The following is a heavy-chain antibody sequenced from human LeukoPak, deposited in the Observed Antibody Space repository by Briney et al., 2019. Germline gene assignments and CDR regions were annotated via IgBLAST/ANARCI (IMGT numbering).Heavy chain of an antibody. D-gene: IGHD6-13*01. Sequence: PSETLSLTCAVYGGSFSGYYWSWIRQPPGKGLEWIGEINHSGSTNYNPSLKSRVTISVDTSKNQFSLKLSSVTAADTAVYYCARGVQGAAGPRSSRWFDPWGQGTLVTVSS. CDR1: GGSFSGYY. J-gene: IGHJ5*02. CDR2: INHSGST. CDR3: ARGVQGAAGPRSSRWFDP. V-gene: IGHV4-34*01.